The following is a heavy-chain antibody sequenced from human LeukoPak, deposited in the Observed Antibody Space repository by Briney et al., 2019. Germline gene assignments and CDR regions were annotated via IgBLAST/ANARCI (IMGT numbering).Heavy chain of an antibody. CDR1: GFTFSSYG. V-gene: IGHV3-23*01. Sequence: GGSLRLSCAASGFTFSSYGMSWVRQAPGKGLEWVSAISGSGGSTYYADSVKGRFTISRDNSKNTLYLQMNSPRAEDTAVYYCAKYVDYVYYYYMDVWGKGTTVTISS. CDR2: ISGSGGST. D-gene: IGHD3-16*01. CDR3: AKYVDYVYYYYMDV. J-gene: IGHJ6*03.